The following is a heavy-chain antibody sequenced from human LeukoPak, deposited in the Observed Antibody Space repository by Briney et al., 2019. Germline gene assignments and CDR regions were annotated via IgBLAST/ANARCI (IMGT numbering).Heavy chain of an antibody. CDR1: GYIFTNYG. Sequence: SVKVSYKASGYIFTNYGISWVRQAPGQGLEWMGGIIPIFGTANYAQKFQGRVTITADKSTSTAYMELSSLRSEDTAVYYCARVKSSVAGTTVRAFDIWGQGTMVTVSS. V-gene: IGHV1-69*06. J-gene: IGHJ3*02. CDR2: IIPIFGTA. D-gene: IGHD6-19*01. CDR3: ARVKSSVAGTTVRAFDI.